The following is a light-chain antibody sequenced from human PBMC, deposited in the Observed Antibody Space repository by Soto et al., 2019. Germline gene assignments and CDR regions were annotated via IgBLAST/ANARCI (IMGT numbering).Light chain of an antibody. J-gene: IGLJ3*02. CDR1: SGSIASHY. CDR2: END. V-gene: IGLV6-57*02. CDR3: QSYESNNQV. Sequence: NFMLTQPHSVSKSPGKKLTISCTGSSGSIASHYVQWYQQRPGSAPTTVIYENDQRPSGVPGRFSASIDSSSNSASLTISGLKTEDEADYYCQSYESNNQVFGGGTKLTVL.